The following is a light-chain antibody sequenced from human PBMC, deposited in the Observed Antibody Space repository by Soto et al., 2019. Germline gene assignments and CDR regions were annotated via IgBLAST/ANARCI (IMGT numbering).Light chain of an antibody. V-gene: IGKV3-20*01. CDR2: GAS. J-gene: IGKJ5*01. CDR1: QIVTSSQ. CDR3: HHYGSSPLT. Sequence: EIVLPQSPGSLSLSPGEGVRLCCRAGQIVTSSQLAWYQQKPGQAPRLIVFGASSRVLGIPDRFSGSLSGTDFTLTISRLETEDFAVYDCHHYGSSPLTFGQGTRLEI.